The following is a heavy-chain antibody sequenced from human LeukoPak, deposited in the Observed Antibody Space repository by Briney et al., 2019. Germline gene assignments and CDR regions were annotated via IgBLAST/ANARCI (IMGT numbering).Heavy chain of an antibody. D-gene: IGHD2-15*01. CDR2: ISGSGGST. Sequence: GGSLRLSCAASGFSFSNYAMSWVRQAPGKGLEWVSGISGSGGSTYYADSVKGRFTISRDNSKNTLYLQMNSLRAEDTAVYYCAKSPTETYCSGGSCHKDWYFDLWGRGTLVTVSS. CDR1: GFSFSNYA. J-gene: IGHJ2*01. CDR3: AKSPTETYCSGGSCHKDWYFDL. V-gene: IGHV3-23*01.